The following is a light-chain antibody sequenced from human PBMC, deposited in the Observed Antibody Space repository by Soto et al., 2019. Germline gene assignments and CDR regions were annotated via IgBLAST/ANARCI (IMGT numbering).Light chain of an antibody. Sequence: EIVMTQYPATLSVSPGDRAAPSCRASQSVGTNLAWYQQKPGQAPRLLIYGASTRATGIPARFSGSGSGTDFTLTISSLEPEDFAVYYCQQRSNWPITFGQGTRLEIK. J-gene: IGKJ5*01. V-gene: IGKV3-11*01. CDR2: GAS. CDR1: QSVGTN. CDR3: QQRSNWPIT.